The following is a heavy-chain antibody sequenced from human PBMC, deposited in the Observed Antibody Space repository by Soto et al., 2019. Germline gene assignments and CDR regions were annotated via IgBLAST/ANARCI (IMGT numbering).Heavy chain of an antibody. CDR3: AKGYDFWSGLYFFDD. CDR1: GFNFRTFG. V-gene: IGHV3-23*01. D-gene: IGHD3-3*01. CDR2: ISPSGGST. J-gene: IGHJ4*01. Sequence: GGSLRLSCVASGFNFRTFGMNWVRQAPGKGLDWVSTISPSGGSTYYADSVKGRFTISRDNSKNTLYLEMNSLRVEDTALYYCAKGYDFWSGLYFFDDWGQGTLVTVSS.